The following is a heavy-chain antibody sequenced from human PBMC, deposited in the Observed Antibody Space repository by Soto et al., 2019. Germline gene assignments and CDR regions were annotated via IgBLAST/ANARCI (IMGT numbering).Heavy chain of an antibody. CDR2: ISSSGGTK. J-gene: IGHJ4*02. Sequence: GGSLRLSCAVSGFIFSSYEMNWVRQAPGKGLEWISYISSSGGTKYYADSVRGRFTISRDNAKNSLYLQMNSLRAEDTAAYYCARSPFLECNWAQGTLVTVSS. D-gene: IGHD3-3*02. CDR1: GFIFSSYE. CDR3: ARSPFLECN. V-gene: IGHV3-48*03.